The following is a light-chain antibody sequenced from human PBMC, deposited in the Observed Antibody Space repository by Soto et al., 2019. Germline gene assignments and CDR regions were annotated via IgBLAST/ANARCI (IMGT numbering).Light chain of an antibody. CDR3: QQANSFPHT. Sequence: DIQMTQSPSSVSASGGDRVTITCRASQAISSWLAWYQQKPGKAPKLLIYAASTLQSGVPSRFSGSGSGTEFTLTISSLQPEDFATYYCQQANSFPHTFGQGTKLEIK. CDR2: AAS. CDR1: QAISSW. V-gene: IGKV1-12*01. J-gene: IGKJ2*01.